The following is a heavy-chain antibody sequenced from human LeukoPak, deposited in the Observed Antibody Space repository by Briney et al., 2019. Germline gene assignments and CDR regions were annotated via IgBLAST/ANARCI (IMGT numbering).Heavy chain of an antibody. CDR3: ARKGWYSDL. CDR2: INQDGSQK. Sequence: PGGSLRLSRAASGFTYNSSWMTWVRQAPGKGLEWVASINQDGSQKYYVESLKGRFTISRDNAKNSHYLQMNSLRAEDTAVYYCARKGWYSDLWGRGTLVSVSS. CDR1: GFTYNSSW. V-gene: IGHV3-7*01. J-gene: IGHJ2*01.